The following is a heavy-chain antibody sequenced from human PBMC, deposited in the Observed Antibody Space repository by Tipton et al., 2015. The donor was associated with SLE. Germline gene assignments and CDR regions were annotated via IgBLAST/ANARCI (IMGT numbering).Heavy chain of an antibody. V-gene: IGHV3-30*04. CDR3: AKDIFKAVAGTPYFDY. J-gene: IGHJ4*02. Sequence: SLRLSCAASGFIFSSYEMHWVRQAPGKGLEWVTAISYDVSNTYYADSVKGRYTISRDNAKNSLYLQMNSLRAEDTALYYCAKDIFKAVAGTPYFDYWGQGTLVTVSS. CDR2: ISYDVSNT. D-gene: IGHD6-19*01. CDR1: GFIFSSYE.